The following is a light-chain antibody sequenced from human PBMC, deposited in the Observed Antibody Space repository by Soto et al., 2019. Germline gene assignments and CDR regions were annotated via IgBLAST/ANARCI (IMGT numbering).Light chain of an antibody. CDR1: QPISTA. CDR2: SAS. CDR3: LQGYNSFWT. J-gene: IGKJ1*01. V-gene: IGKV1-39*01. Sequence: DIQMTQAPYSLAAPVGDRVTVTCRASQPISTALHWYQQKAGKAPRLLISSASRLQSGVSSRFSGSGSGTHFTLTISSLRPEDSASYYCLQGYNSFWTFGQGTKVDIK.